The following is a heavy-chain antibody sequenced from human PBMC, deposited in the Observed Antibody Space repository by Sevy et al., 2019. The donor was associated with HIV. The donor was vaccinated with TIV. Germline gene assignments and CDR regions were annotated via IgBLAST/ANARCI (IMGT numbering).Heavy chain of an antibody. J-gene: IGHJ6*02. D-gene: IGHD5-12*01. CDR3: ARDRRGVEWLRLNYCYYGMDV. CDR2: IIPIFGTA. Sequence: ASVKVSCKASGGTFSSYAISWVRQAPGQGLEWMGGIIPIFGTANYAQKFQGRVTITTDESTSTAYMEMSSLRSEDTAVYYCARDRRGVEWLRLNYCYYGMDVWGQGTTVTVSS. CDR1: GGTFSSYA. V-gene: IGHV1-69*05.